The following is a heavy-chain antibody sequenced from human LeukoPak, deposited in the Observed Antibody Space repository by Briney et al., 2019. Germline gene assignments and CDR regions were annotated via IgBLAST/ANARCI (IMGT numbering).Heavy chain of an antibody. CDR1: GYTFTSYD. J-gene: IGHJ5*02. CDR2: MNPNSGNT. CDR3: AGARRIRGGWFDP. Sequence: GASVKVSCKASGYTFTSYDINWVRQATGQGLEWMGWMNPNSGNTGYAQKFQGRVTMTRNTSISTAYMELSSLRSEDTAVYYCAGARRIRGGWFDPWGQGTLVTVSS. V-gene: IGHV1-8*01. D-gene: IGHD2-15*01.